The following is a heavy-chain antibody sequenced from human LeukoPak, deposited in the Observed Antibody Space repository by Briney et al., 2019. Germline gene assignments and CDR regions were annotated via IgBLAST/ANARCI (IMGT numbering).Heavy chain of an antibody. V-gene: IGHV3-23*01. Sequence: GGSLRLSCAASGFTFSNYGMSWVRQAPGKGLEWVSAISGSGGTTYYADSVKGRFTISRDNSKNTLYLQMNSLRAEDTAVYYCARRAGAYSHPYDYWGQGTLVTVSS. CDR1: GFTFSNYG. J-gene: IGHJ4*02. CDR2: ISGSGGTT. CDR3: ARRAGAYSHPYDY. D-gene: IGHD4/OR15-4a*01.